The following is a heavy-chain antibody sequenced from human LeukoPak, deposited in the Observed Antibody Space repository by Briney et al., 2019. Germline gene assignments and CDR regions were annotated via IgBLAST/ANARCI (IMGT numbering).Heavy chain of an antibody. CDR1: GFTFSSYG. CDR3: ARASDYDSGGYYIGGTFDY. CDR2: ISYDGSNK. V-gene: IGHV3-30*03. J-gene: IGHJ4*02. Sequence: GRSLRLSCAASGFTFSSYGMHWVRQAPGKGLEWVAVISYDGSNKYYADSVKGRFTISRDNSKKTLYLQMNSLRAEDTAVYYCARASDYDSGGYYIGGTFDYWGQGTLVTVSS. D-gene: IGHD3-22*01.